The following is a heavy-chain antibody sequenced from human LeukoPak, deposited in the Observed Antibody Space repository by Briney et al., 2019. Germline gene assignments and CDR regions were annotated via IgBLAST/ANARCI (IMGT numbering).Heavy chain of an antibody. Sequence: AGGSLRLSCAASGFTFDDYAMHWVRQAPGKGLEWVSGISWNSGSIGYADSVKGRFTISRDNAKNSLYLQMNSLRAEDTALYYCAKVYYGDAFDYWGQGTLVTVSS. CDR2: ISWNSGSI. J-gene: IGHJ4*02. CDR1: GFTFDDYA. D-gene: IGHD4-17*01. CDR3: AKVYYGDAFDY. V-gene: IGHV3-9*01.